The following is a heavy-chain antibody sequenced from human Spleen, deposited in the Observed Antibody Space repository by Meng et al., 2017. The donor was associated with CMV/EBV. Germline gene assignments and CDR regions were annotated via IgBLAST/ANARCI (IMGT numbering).Heavy chain of an antibody. CDR2: ISASGGST. CDR1: GFTFSSYA. D-gene: IGHD6-13*01. Sequence: GGSLRLSCAASGFTFSSYAMSWVRQAPGKGLEWVSAISASGGSTYYADSVKGRFTISRDNAKNSLYLQMDSLRAEDTAVYYCAKVPVAGAGKADYWGQGTLVTVSS. J-gene: IGHJ4*02. CDR3: AKVPVAGAGKADY. V-gene: IGHV3-23*01.